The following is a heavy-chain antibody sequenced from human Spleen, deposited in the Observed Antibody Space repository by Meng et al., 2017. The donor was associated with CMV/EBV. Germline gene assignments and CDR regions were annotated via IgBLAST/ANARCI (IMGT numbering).Heavy chain of an antibody. Sequence: SETLSLTCTVSGGSVSSGSYYWSWIRQPPGKGLEWIGYIYYSGNTNYNPSLKSRVTISVDRSKNQFPLKLSSVTAADTAVYYCARDQHDILTGSYRYYGLDVWGQGTTVTVSS. J-gene: IGHJ6*02. CDR1: GGSVSSGSYY. D-gene: IGHD3-9*01. V-gene: IGHV4-61*01. CDR2: IYYSGNT. CDR3: ARDQHDILTGSYRYYGLDV.